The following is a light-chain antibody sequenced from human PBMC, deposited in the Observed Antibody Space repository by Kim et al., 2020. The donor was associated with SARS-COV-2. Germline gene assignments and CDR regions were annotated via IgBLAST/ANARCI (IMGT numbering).Light chain of an antibody. CDR2: DAS. CDR3: QQRGNWPLT. Sequence: LAPRDRATLSCRASQSVSSYLAWYQQKPGQAPRLLIYDASNRATGIPARFSGSGSGTDFTLTIGSLEPEDFAVYYCQQRGNWPLTFGGGTKVDIK. CDR1: QSVSSY. J-gene: IGKJ4*01. V-gene: IGKV3-11*01.